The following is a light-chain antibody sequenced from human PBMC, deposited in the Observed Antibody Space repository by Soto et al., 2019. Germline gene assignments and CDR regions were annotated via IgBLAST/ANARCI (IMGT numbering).Light chain of an antibody. CDR3: QQSNTTPWT. V-gene: IGKV1-39*01. CDR1: KTIGSY. Sequence: DIQMTQSPYSLSASVGDRVSITCRASKTIGSYVNWYQQKLGKAPKLLIYTASSLQSGVPSRFSGSGSGTDFTLTISSLQPEDFAIYYCQQSNTTPWTFGQGTKVEIK. CDR2: TAS. J-gene: IGKJ1*01.